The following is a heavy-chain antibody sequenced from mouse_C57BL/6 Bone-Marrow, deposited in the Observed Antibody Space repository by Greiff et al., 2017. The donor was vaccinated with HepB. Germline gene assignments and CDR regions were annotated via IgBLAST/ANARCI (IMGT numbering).Heavy chain of an antibody. Sequence: EVKLVESGEGLVKPGGSLKLSCAASGFTFSSYAMSWVRQTPEKRLEWVAYISSGGDYIYYADTVKGRFTISRDNARNTLYLQMSSLKSEDTAMYYCTRRAYGYAMDYWGQGTSVTVSS. D-gene: IGHD1-1*01. V-gene: IGHV5S21*01. CDR2: ISSGGDYI. J-gene: IGHJ4*01. CDR3: TRRAYGYAMDY. CDR1: GFTFSSYA.